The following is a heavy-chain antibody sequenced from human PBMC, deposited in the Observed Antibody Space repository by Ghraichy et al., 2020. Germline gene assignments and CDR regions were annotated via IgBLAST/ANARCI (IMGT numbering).Heavy chain of an antibody. J-gene: IGHJ3*02. Sequence: GGSLRLSCAASGFTFSSYAMSWVRQAPGKGLEWVSAISGSGGSTYYADSVKGRFTISRDNSKNTLYLQMNSLRAEDTAVYYCAKTYCGGDCYGEDLGAFDIWGQGTMVTVSS. D-gene: IGHD2-21*02. CDR3: AKTYCGGDCYGEDLGAFDI. V-gene: IGHV3-23*01. CDR2: ISGSGGST. CDR1: GFTFSSYA.